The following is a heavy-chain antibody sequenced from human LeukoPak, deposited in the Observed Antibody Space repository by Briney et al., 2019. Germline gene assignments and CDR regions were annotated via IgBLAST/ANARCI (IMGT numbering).Heavy chain of an antibody. CDR1: GYTFISYD. CDR2: MIPNSGST. CDR3: ARGRAGSGYYYGTDV. D-gene: IGHD2-8*02. J-gene: IGHJ6*02. Sequence: ASVKVSCKASGYTFISYDINWVRQATGQGLEWMGWMIPNSGSTDYAEKFQGRVTMTSNTSISTAYMELSSLRSDDTAVYYCARGRAGSGYYYGTDVWGQGTTVTVSS. V-gene: IGHV1-8*01.